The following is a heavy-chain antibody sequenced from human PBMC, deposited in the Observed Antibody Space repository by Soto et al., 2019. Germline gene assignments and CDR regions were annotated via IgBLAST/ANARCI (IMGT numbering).Heavy chain of an antibody. J-gene: IGHJ6*03. CDR2: IYYSGST. D-gene: IGHD3-3*01. V-gene: IGHV4-59*01. Sequence: LLTHSPPWTVVWGSIRSFCWRWILQPPRKGLGGIGDIYYSGSTNYNPSLKSRVTISVDTSKNQFSLKLSSVTAADTAVYYCARWQSVLSGYYIPNDYYYYMDVWGKGTTVTVSS. CDR1: WGSIRSFC. CDR3: ARWQSVLSGYYIPNDYYYYMDV.